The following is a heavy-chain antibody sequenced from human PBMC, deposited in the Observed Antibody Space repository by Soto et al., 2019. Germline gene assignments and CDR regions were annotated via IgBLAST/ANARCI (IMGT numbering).Heavy chain of an antibody. CDR2: INAGNGNT. V-gene: IGHV1-3*01. J-gene: IGHJ4*02. Sequence: QVQLVQSGAEVKKPGASVKVSCKASGYTFTSYDMHWMRQAPGQRLEWMGWINAGNGNTKYSQKFQGRVTITRDTSASTPYMELSSLRSEGTAVYYCARGEFLTYNDYWGQGTLVTVS. CDR1: GYTFTSYD. D-gene: IGHD3-10*01. CDR3: ARGEFLTYNDY.